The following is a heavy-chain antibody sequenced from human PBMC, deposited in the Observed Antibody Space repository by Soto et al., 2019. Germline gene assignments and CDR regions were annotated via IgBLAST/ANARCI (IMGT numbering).Heavy chain of an antibody. J-gene: IGHJ6*02. Sequence: LRLSCAASGFTFSSYGMHWVRQAPGKGLEWVAVISYDGSNKYYADSVKGRFTISRDNSKNTLYLQMNSLRAEDTAVYYCAKEEGGSYSVYYYYYYGMDVWGQGTTVTVSS. CDR3: AKEEGGSYSVYYYYYYGMDV. CDR1: GFTFSSYG. CDR2: ISYDGSNK. D-gene: IGHD1-26*01. V-gene: IGHV3-30*18.